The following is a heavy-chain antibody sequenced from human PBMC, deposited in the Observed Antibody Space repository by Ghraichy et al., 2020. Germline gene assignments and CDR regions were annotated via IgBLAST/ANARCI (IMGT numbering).Heavy chain of an antibody. J-gene: IGHJ6*02. CDR2: IWYDGSNK. V-gene: IGHV3-33*01. D-gene: IGHD1-14*01. Sequence: GGSPRLSCAASGFSFSNYGMHWVRQAPGKGLEWVAVIWYDGSNKYYADSVKGRFTISRDNSKKTLYLQMNSLRAEDTAVYYCARDRGNPGHYGMDVWGQGTTVTVSS. CDR1: GFSFSNYG. CDR3: ARDRGNPGHYGMDV.